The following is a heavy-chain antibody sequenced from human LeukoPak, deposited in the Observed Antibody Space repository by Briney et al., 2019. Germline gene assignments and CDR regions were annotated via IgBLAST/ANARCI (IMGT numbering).Heavy chain of an antibody. D-gene: IGHD3-22*01. V-gene: IGHV3-21*01. J-gene: IGHJ4*02. CDR1: GFTFSSYS. Sequence: GGSPRLSCAASGFTFSSYSMNWVRQAPGKGLEWVSSISSSSSYIYYADSVKGRFTISRDNAKNSLYLQMNSLRAEDTAVYYCARDVPQYYYDSSGHGGDYWGQGTLVTVSS. CDR2: ISSSSSYI. CDR3: ARDVPQYYYDSSGHGGDY.